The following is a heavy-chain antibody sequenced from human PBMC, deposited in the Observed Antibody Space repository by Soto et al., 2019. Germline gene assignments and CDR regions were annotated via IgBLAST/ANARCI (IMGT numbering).Heavy chain of an antibody. J-gene: IGHJ6*02. CDR3: ATLEYLPYYGMDV. CDR2: INPNSGGT. Sequence: ASVKVSCKASGYTFTGYYMYWVRQAPGQGLEWMGWINPNSGGTNYAQKFQGRVTMTRDTSISTAYMELSRLRSDDTAVYYCATLEYLPYYGMDVWGQGTTVTVSS. CDR1: GYTFTGYY. D-gene: IGHD2-2*01. V-gene: IGHV1-2*02.